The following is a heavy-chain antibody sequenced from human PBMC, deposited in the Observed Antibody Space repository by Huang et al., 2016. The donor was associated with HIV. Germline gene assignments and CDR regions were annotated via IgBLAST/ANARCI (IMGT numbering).Heavy chain of an antibody. V-gene: IGHV3-30*18. CDR2: ITFDGKNK. D-gene: IGHD1-1*01. CDR1: GFTFSGYG. CDR3: AKDNDLYYFDY. J-gene: IGHJ4*02. Sequence: QVHLVESGGGVVQPGRSLRLSCAASGFTFSGYGMHWVRQAPGKGLEWVAVITFDGKNKYYADSVGGRFTVSRDNSQNTVSLQMNTLRAEDTAVYYCAKDNDLYYFDYWGQGTLVTVSS.